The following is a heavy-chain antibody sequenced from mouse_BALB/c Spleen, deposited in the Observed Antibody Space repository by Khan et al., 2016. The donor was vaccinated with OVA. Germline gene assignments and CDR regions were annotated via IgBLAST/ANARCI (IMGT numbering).Heavy chain of an antibody. Sequence: EVQLQESGGDLVKPGGSLRLSCAASGFTFSAYGMSWVRQPPDKRLEWVSTINTDGYYTYYPDTLKGRFTISRNNAENTPYLQLNSLKSEDTAIYYVESHLTGSFAYWGQGTLVTVSA. CDR3: ESHLTGSFAY. J-gene: IGHJ3*01. CDR1: GFTFSAYG. D-gene: IGHD4-1*01. V-gene: IGHV5-6*01. CDR2: INTDGYYT.